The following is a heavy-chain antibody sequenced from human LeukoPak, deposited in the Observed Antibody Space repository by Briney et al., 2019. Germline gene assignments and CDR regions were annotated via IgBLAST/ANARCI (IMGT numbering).Heavy chain of an antibody. D-gene: IGHD6-19*01. J-gene: IGHJ3*01. CDR3: VKVPRSGCCAFDV. CDR1: GFIFSSYS. CDR2: ISSSSSYI. V-gene: IGHV3-21*06. Sequence: PGGSLRLSCAASGFIFSSYSMNWVRQAPGKGLEWVSSISSSSSYIYYADSVKGRFTISRDNAKNSLYLQMNSLRAEDTAVYYRVKVPRSGCCAFDVWGQGTMVTVSS.